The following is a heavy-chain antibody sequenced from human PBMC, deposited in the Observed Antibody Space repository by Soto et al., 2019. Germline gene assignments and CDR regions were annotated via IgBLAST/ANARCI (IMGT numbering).Heavy chain of an antibody. V-gene: IGHV3-30*18. CDR1: GFTFSVYG. Sequence: QVQLVESGGGVVQPGRSLRLSCAASGFTFSVYGMHWVRQAPGKGLEWVAVISHDGTNKFYADSVKGRFTISRDNSRNTLYLQMNTLRADDTAVYYCAKKPPGDWVVMFDYWGQGTLVTVSS. CDR2: ISHDGTNK. J-gene: IGHJ4*02. CDR3: AKKPPGDWVVMFDY. D-gene: IGHD2-21*02.